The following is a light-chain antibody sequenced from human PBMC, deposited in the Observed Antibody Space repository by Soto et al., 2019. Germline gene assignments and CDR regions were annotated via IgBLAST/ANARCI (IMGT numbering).Light chain of an antibody. Sequence: QSALTQPASVSGSPGQSITISCIGTINDVGDDNYVSWYQQHPGKAPKLMIYEVNNRPSGVSNRFSGSKSANTASLTISGLQAEDEADYFCLSYTTSRTLIFGGGTKLT. J-gene: IGLJ2*01. CDR1: INDVGDDNY. V-gene: IGLV2-14*01. CDR2: EVN. CDR3: LSYTTSRTLI.